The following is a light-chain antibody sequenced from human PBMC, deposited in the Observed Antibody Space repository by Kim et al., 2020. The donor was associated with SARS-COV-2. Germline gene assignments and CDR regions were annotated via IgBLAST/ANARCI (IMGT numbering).Light chain of an antibody. Sequence: AWSPEERATLSCRASQSVNTFVAWYQQKPGQAPRLLIFDASNRATGIPARFSGSGSGTDFTLTISSLEPEDFAVYYCQQRNNWLTFGGGTKVDIK. V-gene: IGKV3-11*01. J-gene: IGKJ4*01. CDR2: DAS. CDR1: QSVNTF. CDR3: QQRNNWLT.